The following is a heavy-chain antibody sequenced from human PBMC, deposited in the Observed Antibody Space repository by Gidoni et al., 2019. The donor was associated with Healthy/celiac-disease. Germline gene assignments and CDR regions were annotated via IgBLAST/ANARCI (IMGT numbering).Heavy chain of an antibody. D-gene: IGHD3-16*01. CDR3: ARFIRGPKIVGFDP. CDR1: GFTFSSYS. V-gene: IGHV3-48*02. CDR2: ISSSSSTI. J-gene: IGHJ5*02. Sequence: EVQLVESGGGLVQPGGSLRLSCAASGFTFSSYSMNWVRQAPGKGLEWVSYISSSSSTIYYADSVKGRFTISRDNAKNSLYLQMNSLRDEDTAVYYCARFIRGPKIVGFDPWGQGTLVTVSS.